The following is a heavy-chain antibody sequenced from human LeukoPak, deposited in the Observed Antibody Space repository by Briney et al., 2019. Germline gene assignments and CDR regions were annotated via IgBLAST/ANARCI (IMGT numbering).Heavy chain of an antibody. CDR1: GFTFSSYE. V-gene: IGHV3-48*03. CDR2: ISSSGSTI. D-gene: IGHD1-14*01. Sequence: GGSLRLSCAASGFTFSSYEMNWVRQAPGKGLEWVSYISSSGSTIYYADSVKGRFTISRDNAKNSLYLQMNSLRADDTAVYYCARVPGPGAAHHWGQGTLVTVSS. J-gene: IGHJ1*01. CDR3: ARVPGPGAAHH.